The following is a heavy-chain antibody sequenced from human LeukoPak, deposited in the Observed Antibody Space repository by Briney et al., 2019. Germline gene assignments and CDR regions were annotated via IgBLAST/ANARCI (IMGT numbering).Heavy chain of an antibody. CDR2: IRRQDYGGTT. CDR3: ARPLEWRTPYYFGY. Sequence: GSLRLSCRGSGFNFDDYAISWVRQAPGKGLEWLGFIRRQDYGGTTEYAASVKGRFTISRDDSKSIAYLQMNSLKTEDTAVYYCARPLEWRTPYYFGYWGQGTLVTVSS. D-gene: IGHD3-3*01. J-gene: IGHJ4*02. V-gene: IGHV3-49*04. CDR1: GFNFDDYA.